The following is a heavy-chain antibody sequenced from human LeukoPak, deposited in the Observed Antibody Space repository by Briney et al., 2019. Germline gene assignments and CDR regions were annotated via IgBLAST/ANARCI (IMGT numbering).Heavy chain of an antibody. V-gene: IGHV3-33*06. CDR2: IWYDGSNK. CDR3: AKDGGLWVSAHWGDS. CDR1: GFTFSSYG. Sequence: GGSLRLSCAASGFTFSSYGMHWVRQAPGKGLEWVAVIWYDGSNKYYADSVKGRFTISRDNSKNTLYLQMNSLRAEDTAVYYCAKDGGLWVSAHWGDSWGRGTLVTVSS. J-gene: IGHJ4*02. D-gene: IGHD7-27*01.